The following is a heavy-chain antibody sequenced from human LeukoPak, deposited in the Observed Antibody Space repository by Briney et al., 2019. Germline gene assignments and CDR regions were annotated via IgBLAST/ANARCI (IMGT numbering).Heavy chain of an antibody. CDR2: IYSGGST. CDR3: ARDYCDILTSGYYFDY. Sequence: GGSLRLSCAASGFTVSSNYMSWVRQAPGKGLECVSVIYSGGSTYYADSVKGRFTISRDNSKNTLYLQMNSLRAEDAAVYYCARDYCDILTSGYYFDYWGQGTLVTVSS. CDR1: GFTVSSNY. J-gene: IGHJ4*02. V-gene: IGHV3-53*01. D-gene: IGHD3-9*01.